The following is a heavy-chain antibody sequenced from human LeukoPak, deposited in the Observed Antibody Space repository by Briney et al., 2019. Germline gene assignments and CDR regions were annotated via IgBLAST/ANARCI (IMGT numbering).Heavy chain of an antibody. V-gene: IGHV1-69*13. CDR1: GGTFSSYA. D-gene: IGHD3-3*01. CDR3: ARRRYYDFWSGPFDP. Sequence: GASVKASCKASGGTFSSYAISWVRQAPGQGLEWMGGIIPIFGTANYAQKFQGRVTITADESTSTAYMELSSLRSEDTAVYYCARRRYYDFWSGPFDPWGQGTLVTVSS. J-gene: IGHJ5*02. CDR2: IIPIFGTA.